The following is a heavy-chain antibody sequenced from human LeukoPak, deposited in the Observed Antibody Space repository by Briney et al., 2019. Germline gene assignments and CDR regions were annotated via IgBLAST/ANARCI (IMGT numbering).Heavy chain of an antibody. V-gene: IGHV3-23*01. CDR1: GFSFSNYA. D-gene: IGHD3-3*01. Sequence: QAGGSLRLSCVPSGFSFSNYAMSWVRQAPGKGLEWVSSISGSGGSTHYVDSVKGRFTISRDKTKNTLYLQMNSLRAEDTAVCYCAREDRAIFGVVIISRHFDYWGQGTLVTVSS. J-gene: IGHJ4*02. CDR2: ISGSGGST. CDR3: AREDRAIFGVVIISRHFDY.